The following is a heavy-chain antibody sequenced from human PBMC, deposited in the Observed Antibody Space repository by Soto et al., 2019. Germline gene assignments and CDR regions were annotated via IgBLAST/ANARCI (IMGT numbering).Heavy chain of an antibody. J-gene: IGHJ4*02. CDR2: ISSSSSTI. D-gene: IGHD3-9*01. CDR3: ARGCYDLLTGLTHPDY. Sequence: PGGSLRLSCAASGFTFSSYSMNWVRQAPGKGLVWVSYISSSSSTIYYADSVKGRFTISRDNAKNTLYLQMNSLRDEDTAVYYCARGCYDLLTGLTHPDYWGQGTLVTVSS. CDR1: GFTFSSYS. V-gene: IGHV3-48*02.